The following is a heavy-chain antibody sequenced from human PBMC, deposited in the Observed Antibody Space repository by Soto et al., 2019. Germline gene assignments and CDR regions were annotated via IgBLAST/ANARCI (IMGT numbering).Heavy chain of an antibody. CDR3: ARLLALHPYHSYYCMDV. D-gene: IGHD2-15*01. Sequence: SQTLSLTCAISGDSVSSNIAAWNWIRQSPSRGLEWLGRTYYRSRWYNEYAVSVKSRITINPDTSKNQFSLQLSSVTAADTAVYYCARLLALHPYHSYYCMDVWGQGTTVTVSS. V-gene: IGHV6-1*01. CDR2: TYYRSRWYN. J-gene: IGHJ6*02. CDR1: GDSVSSNIAA.